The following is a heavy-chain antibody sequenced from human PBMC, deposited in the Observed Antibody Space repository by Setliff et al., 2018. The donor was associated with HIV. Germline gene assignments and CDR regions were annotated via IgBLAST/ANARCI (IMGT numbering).Heavy chain of an antibody. J-gene: IGHJ6*03. Sequence: GGSLRLSCAASGFTFSSAWMSWVRQDREKGLEWVGRILSKADGGTTDYAAPVKGRFTISRDDSKNTLYLQMNSLKTEDTAVYYCTTLTLETFYLYYYMDVWGKGTTVTVSS. CDR2: ILSKADGGTT. D-gene: IGHD7-27*01. CDR3: TTLTLETFYLYYYMDV. V-gene: IGHV3-15*01. CDR1: GFTFSSAW.